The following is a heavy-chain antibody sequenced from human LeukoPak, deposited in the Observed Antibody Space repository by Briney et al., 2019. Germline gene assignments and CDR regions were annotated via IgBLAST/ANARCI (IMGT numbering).Heavy chain of an antibody. CDR1: GASISSSDYY. Sequence: SETLSLTCSVSGASISSSDYYGGWIRQPPGKGLEWIGTIYHSGSTYYNTSLKSRATISVDTSKNQFSLKVNSVTPADTAVDYCARVRIVLVTGSNWVDPWGQGTPVTVSS. D-gene: IGHD3-22*01. CDR2: IYHSGST. J-gene: IGHJ5*02. CDR3: ARVRIVLVTGSNWVDP. V-gene: IGHV4-39*07.